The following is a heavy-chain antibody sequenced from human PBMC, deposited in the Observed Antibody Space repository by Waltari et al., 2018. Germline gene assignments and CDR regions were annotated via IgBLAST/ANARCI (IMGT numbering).Heavy chain of an antibody. D-gene: IGHD6-13*01. CDR3: AKVAGIAAAEFHFDF. CDR1: GFTFVTSA. Sequence: EVQLLESGGGLVQPGGSLRLSCAASGFTFVTSAMTWVRQAPGKVLGGGSSVSGPALTTFYADSVKGRFSISRDNSKKTLYLQINGLTADDTAVYYCAKVAGIAAAEFHFDFWGRGTLVTVSS. J-gene: IGHJ4*02. CDR2: VSGPALTT. V-gene: IGHV3-23*01.